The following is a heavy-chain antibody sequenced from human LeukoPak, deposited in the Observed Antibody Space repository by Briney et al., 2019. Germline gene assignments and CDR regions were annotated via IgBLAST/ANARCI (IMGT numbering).Heavy chain of an antibody. V-gene: IGHV4-34*01. CDR3: ARIVVVAATDAFDI. D-gene: IGHD2-15*01. CDR1: GGSFSGYY. CDR2: INHSGST. J-gene: IGHJ3*02. Sequence: SETLSLTCAVYGGSFSGYYWSWIRQPPGKGLEWIGEINHSGSTNYNPSLKSRVTIPVDTSKNQFSLKLSSVTAADTAMYYCARIVVVAATDAFDIWGQGTMVTVSS.